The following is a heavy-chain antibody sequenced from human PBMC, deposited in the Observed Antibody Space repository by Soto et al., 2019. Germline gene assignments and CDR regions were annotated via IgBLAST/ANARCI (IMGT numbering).Heavy chain of an antibody. V-gene: IGHV1-3*01. CDR1: GYTFTSYA. D-gene: IGHD2-21*02. CDR3: VRDETD. CDR2: ISASNGNT. J-gene: IGHJ4*02. Sequence: QVQLVQSGAEVKKPGASVKVSCKASGYTFTSYAIHWVRQAPGQRLEWMGWISASNGNTKYSQKLQGRVTITKDISGSTAYMELSSRRSEDTAVYYCVRDETDWGQGTLVTVSS.